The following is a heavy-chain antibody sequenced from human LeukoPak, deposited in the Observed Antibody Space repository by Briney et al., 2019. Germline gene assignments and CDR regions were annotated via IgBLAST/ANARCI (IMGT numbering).Heavy chain of an antibody. CDR2: INYSGST. V-gene: IGHV4-39*01. D-gene: IGHD2-8*01. J-gene: IGHJ4*02. Sequence: SETLSLTCTVSGGSISSTFYYWGWIRQPLGKGLEWIGSINYSGSTYYNPSLKSRVTISVDTSKNQFSLKLSSVTAADTAVYYCARRRFVRGPDVVNPFDYWGQGTLVTVSS. CDR1: GGSISSTFYY. CDR3: ARRRFVRGPDVVNPFDY.